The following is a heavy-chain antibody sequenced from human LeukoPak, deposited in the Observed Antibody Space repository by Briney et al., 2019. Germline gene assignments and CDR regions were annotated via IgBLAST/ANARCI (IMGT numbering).Heavy chain of an antibody. CDR1: GGSISSSSYY. D-gene: IGHD6-19*01. CDR3: ASTLISGWLIGWFDP. V-gene: IGHV4-39*07. Sequence: SETLSLTCTVSGGSISSSSYYWGWIRQPPGKGLEWIGSIYYSGSTYYNPSLKSRVTISVDTSKNQFSLKLSSVTAADTAVYYCASTLISGWLIGWFDPWGQGTLVTVSS. CDR2: IYYSGST. J-gene: IGHJ5*02.